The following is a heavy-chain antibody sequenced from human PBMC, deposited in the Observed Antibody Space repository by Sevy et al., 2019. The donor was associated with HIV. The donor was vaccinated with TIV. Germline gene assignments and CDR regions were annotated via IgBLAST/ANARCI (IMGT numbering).Heavy chain of an antibody. Sequence: GGSLRLSCAASGFTLNNYWMNWVRQAPGKGLEWVANIKQDGSVKYYVDSVKGRFTISRDNAKNSLYLQMNSLRAEDTAVYYCARDLVVVAASSYGMDVWGQGTTVTVSS. V-gene: IGHV3-7*01. D-gene: IGHD2-15*01. CDR3: ARDLVVVAASSYGMDV. J-gene: IGHJ6*02. CDR2: IKQDGSVK. CDR1: GFTLNNYW.